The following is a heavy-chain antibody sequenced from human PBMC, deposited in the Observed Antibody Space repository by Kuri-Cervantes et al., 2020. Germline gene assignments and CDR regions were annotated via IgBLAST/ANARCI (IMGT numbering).Heavy chain of an antibody. CDR2: ISSSSSTI. V-gene: IGHV3-48*04. J-gene: IGHJ5*02. CDR3: ARGRRPDP. Sequence: GESLKISCAASGFTFSTYGLHWVRQAPGKGLEWVSYISSSSSTIYYADSVKGRFTISRDNAKNSLYLQMNSLRVEDTALYFCARGRRPDPWGQGTLVTVSS. CDR1: GFTFSTYG.